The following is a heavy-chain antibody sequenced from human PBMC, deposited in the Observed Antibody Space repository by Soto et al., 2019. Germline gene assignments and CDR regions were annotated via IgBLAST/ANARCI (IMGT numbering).Heavy chain of an antibody. D-gene: IGHD1-20*01. J-gene: IGHJ4*02. V-gene: IGHV3-48*02. CDR2: ISSSSSTI. Sequence: GGSLRLSCAASGFTFSSYSMNWVRQAPGKGLEWVSYISSSSSTIYYADSVKGRFTISRDNAKNSLYLQMNSLRDEDTAVYYCARDANWNDVSYFDYWGQGTLVTVSS. CDR1: GFTFSSYS. CDR3: ARDANWNDVSYFDY.